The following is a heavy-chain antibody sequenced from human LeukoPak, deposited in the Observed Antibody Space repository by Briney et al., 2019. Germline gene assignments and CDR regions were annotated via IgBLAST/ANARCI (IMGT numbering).Heavy chain of an antibody. V-gene: IGHV1-69*04. J-gene: IGHJ4*02. D-gene: IGHD6-13*01. Sequence: SVKVSCTASGGTSSSYAISWVRQAPGQGLEWMGRIIPFLGIANYAQKFQGRVTITADKSTSTAYMELSSLRSEETAVYYCARGQPGIAAAGTFDYWGQGTLVTVSS. CDR1: GGTSSSYA. CDR3: ARGQPGIAAAGTFDY. CDR2: IIPFLGIA.